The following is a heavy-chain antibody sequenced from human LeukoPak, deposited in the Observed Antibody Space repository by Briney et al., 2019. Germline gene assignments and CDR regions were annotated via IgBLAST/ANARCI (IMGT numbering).Heavy chain of an antibody. CDR2: IKYDGSET. CDR1: GFTFSSYW. D-gene: IGHD3-10*02. CDR3: ARDSMLSNY. Sequence: GGSLRLSCAASGFTFSSYWMTWVRQAPGKGLEWVATIKYDGSETYYVDSVRGRFSISRDNAKNSLYLQMNSLSAEDTAVYYCARDSMLSNYWGQGTLVTVSS. V-gene: IGHV3-7*04. J-gene: IGHJ4*02.